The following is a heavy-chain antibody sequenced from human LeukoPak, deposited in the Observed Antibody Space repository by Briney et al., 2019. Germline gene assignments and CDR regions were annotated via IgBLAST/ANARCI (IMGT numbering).Heavy chain of an antibody. D-gene: IGHD4-11*01. V-gene: IGHV4-39*01. CDR2: IYYSGST. J-gene: IGHJ5*02. CDR1: GGSISSSSYY. Sequence: SETLSLTCTVSGGSISSSSYYWGWIRQPPGKGLEWIGSIYYSGSTYYNPSLQSRVTISVDTSKNQFSLKLSSVTAADTAVYYCARLYSPTNWFDPWGQGTLVTVSS. CDR3: ARLYSPTNWFDP.